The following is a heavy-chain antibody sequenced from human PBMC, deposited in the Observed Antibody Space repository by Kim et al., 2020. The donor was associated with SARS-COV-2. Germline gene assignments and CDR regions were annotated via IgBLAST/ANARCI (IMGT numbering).Heavy chain of an antibody. CDR1: GGTFSSYA. Sequence: SVKVSCKASGGTFSSYAISWVRQAPGQGLEWMGGIIPIFGTANYAQKLQGRVTITADESTSAAYMELSSLRSEDTAVYYCAGLSGSSRYYAFDIWGQGTMVTVSS. J-gene: IGHJ3*02. CDR3: AGLSGSSRYYAFDI. CDR2: IIPIFGTA. D-gene: IGHD3-10*01. V-gene: IGHV1-69*13.